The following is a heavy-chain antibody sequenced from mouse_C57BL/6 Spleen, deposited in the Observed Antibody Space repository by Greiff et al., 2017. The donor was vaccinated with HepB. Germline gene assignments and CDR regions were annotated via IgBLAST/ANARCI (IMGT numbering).Heavy chain of an antibody. V-gene: IGHV1-64*01. CDR1: GYTFTSYW. CDR3: ARANDYDHGYFDV. Sequence: QVQLQQPGAELVKPGASVKLSCKASGYTFTSYWMHWVKQRPGQGLEWIGMIHPNSGSTNYNEKFKSKATLTVDKSSSTAYMQLSSLTSEDSAVYYCARANDYDHGYFDVWGTGTTVTVSS. CDR2: IHPNSGST. D-gene: IGHD2-4*01. J-gene: IGHJ1*03.